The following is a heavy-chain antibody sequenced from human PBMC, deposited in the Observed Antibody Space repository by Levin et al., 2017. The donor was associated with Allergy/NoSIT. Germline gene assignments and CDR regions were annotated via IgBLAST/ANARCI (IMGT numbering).Heavy chain of an antibody. J-gene: IGHJ4*02. CDR3: ARAGPSRYCISSTCHGRFDD. CDR2: IWYDGSNK. Sequence: PGGSLRLSCAASGFTFSSHGMHWVRQAPGQGLEWVAVIWYDGSNKYYADSVKGRFTISRDNSQNTLYLQMNDLGVEDTAVYYCARAGPSRYCISSTCHGRFDDWGQGALVTVSS. D-gene: IGHD2-2*01. CDR1: GFTFSSHG. V-gene: IGHV3-33*01.